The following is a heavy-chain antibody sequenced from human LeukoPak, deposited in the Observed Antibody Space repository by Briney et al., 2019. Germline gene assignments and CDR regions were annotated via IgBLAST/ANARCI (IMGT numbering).Heavy chain of an antibody. V-gene: IGHV4-59*01. CDR2: IYYSGST. J-gene: IGHJ6*03. D-gene: IGHD5-18*01. CDR1: GGSISSYY. Sequence: SETLSLTCTVSGGSISSYYWSWIRQPPGKGLEWIGYIYYSGSTNYNPSLKSRVTISVDTSKNQFSLKLSSVTAADTAVYYCARGPPEIRLWLPFTNYYYYYMDVWGKGTTVTVSS. CDR3: ARGPPEIRLWLPFTNYYYYYMDV.